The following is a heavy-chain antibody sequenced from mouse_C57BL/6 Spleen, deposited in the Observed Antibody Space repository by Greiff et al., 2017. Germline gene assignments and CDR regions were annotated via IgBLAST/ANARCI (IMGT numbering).Heavy chain of an antibody. CDR1: GYTFTDYE. J-gene: IGHJ1*03. D-gene: IGHD1-1*01. Sequence: QVQLQQSGAELVRPGASVTLSCKASGYTFTDYEMHWVKQTPVHGLEWIGAIDPETGGTAYNPKFKGKAILTADKSSSTAYMELRSLTSEDSAVYDCTRGGLLTTVVATDWYFDVWAQGPRSPSPQ. CDR2: IDPETGGT. V-gene: IGHV1-15*01. CDR3: TRGGLLTTVVATDWYFDV.